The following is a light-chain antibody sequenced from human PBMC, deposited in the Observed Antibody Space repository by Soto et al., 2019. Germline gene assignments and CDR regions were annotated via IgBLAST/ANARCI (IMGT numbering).Light chain of an antibody. V-gene: IGLV1-47*01. J-gene: IGLJ3*02. CDR3: AAWDDSLSGWV. CDR1: SSNIGSNY. Sequence: QSVLTQPPSASGTPGQRVTISCSGSSSNIGSNYVYWYQQLPETAPKLLIYRNDQRPSGVPDRFSGSRSVTSASLAISGLRSEDEADYHCAAWDDSLSGWVFGGGTQLTVL. CDR2: RND.